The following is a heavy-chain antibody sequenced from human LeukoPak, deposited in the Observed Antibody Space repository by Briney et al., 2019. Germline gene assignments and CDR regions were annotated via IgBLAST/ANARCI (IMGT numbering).Heavy chain of an antibody. CDR1: GVTVSSNY. V-gene: IGHV3-53*01. CDR2: IYSGGST. J-gene: IGHJ5*02. CDR3: ARDIKDNWNGNWFDP. D-gene: IGHD1-20*01. Sequence: GGSLRLSCAASGVTVSSNYMSWVRQAPGKGLEWVSVIYSGGSTYYADSVKGRFTISRDNSKNTLYLQMNSLRAEDTAVYYCARDIKDNWNGNWFDPWGQGTLVTVSS.